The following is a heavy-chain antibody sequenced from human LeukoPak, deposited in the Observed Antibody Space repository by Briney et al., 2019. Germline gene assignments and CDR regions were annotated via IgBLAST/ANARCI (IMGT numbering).Heavy chain of an antibody. CDR1: GGSISNRSYY. CDR2: IYYSGST. D-gene: IGHD4-23*01. J-gene: IGHJ6*03. V-gene: IGHV4-39*07. Sequence: PSETLSLTCTVSGGSISNRSYYWGGIRQPPEKGLEWIGSIYYSGSTYYNPSLKSRVTMSVDTSKNQFSLKLSSVTAADTAVYYCARDPYMVTPRGVYYYYYMDVWGKGTTVTISS. CDR3: ARDPYMVTPRGVYYYYYMDV.